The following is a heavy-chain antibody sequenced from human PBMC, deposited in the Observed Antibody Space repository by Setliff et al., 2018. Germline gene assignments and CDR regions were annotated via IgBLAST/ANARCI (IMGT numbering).Heavy chain of an antibody. CDR3: SKLVRYCTTTACQGASGAEF. J-gene: IGHJ4*02. CDR2: INNYNTNT. CDR1: GYTFTNYG. Sequence: ASVKVSCKASGYTFTNYGITWVRQAPGQGLEWMGWINNYNTNTKYAQKFQGRVTMTTDTSTSTAYLELRSLTSDDTAVYYCSKLVRYCTTTACQGASGAEFWGQGTLVTVSS. V-gene: IGHV1-18*01. D-gene: IGHD2-8*01.